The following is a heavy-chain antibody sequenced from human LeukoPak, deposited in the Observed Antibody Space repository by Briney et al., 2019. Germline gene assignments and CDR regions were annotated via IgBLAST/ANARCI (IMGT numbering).Heavy chain of an antibody. CDR2: ISYLSSHV. D-gene: IGHD3-16*01. CDR1: GFTFSDYD. V-gene: IGHV3-21*01. CDR3: GRAFPPLRTSSAGDL. J-gene: IGHJ4*02. Sequence: GGSLRLSCSASGFTFSDYDMNWVRQAPGKGLEWVSSISYLSSHVYYGDSVKGRFSISRDNAKNSLYLQMNSLGAEDTAIYCCGRAFPPLRTSSAGDLWGQGILVTVSS.